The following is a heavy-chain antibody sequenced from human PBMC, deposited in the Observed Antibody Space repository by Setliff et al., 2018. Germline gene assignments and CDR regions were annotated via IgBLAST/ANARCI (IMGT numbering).Heavy chain of an antibody. J-gene: IGHJ4*02. CDR3: AKDRHREGGIPKYFDY. CDR1: GFTFSSYG. CDR2: IWYDGSNK. V-gene: IGHV3-33*03. D-gene: IGHD2-21*01. Sequence: GGSLRLSCAASGFTFSSYGMHWVRQAPGKGLEWVAVIWYDGSNKYYADSVKGRFTISRDNSKNTVYLQMNSLRVEDTAVYFCAKDRHREGGIPKYFDYWGQGTLVTVSS.